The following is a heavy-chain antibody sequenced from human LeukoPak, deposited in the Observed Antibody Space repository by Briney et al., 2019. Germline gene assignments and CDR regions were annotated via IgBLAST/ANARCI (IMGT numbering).Heavy chain of an antibody. Sequence: GGSLRLSCAASGFTFSGSAMHWVRQASGKGLEWVGHIGNKASNYATEYAASLKGRFTISRDDSKGTAYLQVNSLKTEDTAVYYCAGNYDSWTGLNYWGQGTLVTVSS. J-gene: IGHJ4*02. V-gene: IGHV3-73*01. CDR2: IGNKASNYAT. D-gene: IGHD3-3*01. CDR3: AGNYDSWTGLNY. CDR1: GFTFSGSA.